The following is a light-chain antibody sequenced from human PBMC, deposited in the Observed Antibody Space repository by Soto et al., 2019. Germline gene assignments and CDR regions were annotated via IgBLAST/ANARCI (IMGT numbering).Light chain of an antibody. CDR3: QRYNNWPLT. Sequence: IVLTQSPGTLSLSPGERATLSCRASQSVTTQLAWYQQKPGQAPRLLIYDTSTRATGVPARFSGSRSGTEFTLTINSLQSEDFAVYYCQRYNNWPLTFGGGTKVESK. CDR2: DTS. J-gene: IGKJ4*01. CDR1: QSVTTQ. V-gene: IGKV3-15*01.